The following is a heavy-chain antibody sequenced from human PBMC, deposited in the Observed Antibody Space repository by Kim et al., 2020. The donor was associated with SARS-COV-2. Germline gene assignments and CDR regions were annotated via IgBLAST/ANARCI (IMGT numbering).Heavy chain of an antibody. Sequence: SETLSLTCTVSGGSISSYYWSWIRQPPGKGLEWIGYIYYSGSTNYNPSLKSRVTISVDTSKNQFSLKLSSVTAADTAVYYCARTLNVVPAASARFDPWGQGTLVTVSS. CDR1: GGSISSYY. J-gene: IGHJ5*02. V-gene: IGHV4-59*08. D-gene: IGHD2-2*01. CDR3: ARTLNVVPAASARFDP. CDR2: IYYSGST.